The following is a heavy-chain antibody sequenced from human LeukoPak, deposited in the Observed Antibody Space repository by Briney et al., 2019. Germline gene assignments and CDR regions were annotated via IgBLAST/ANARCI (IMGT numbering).Heavy chain of an antibody. CDR2: INPNSGGT. CDR3: AVRCSGGSCYSGY. J-gene: IGHJ4*02. V-gene: IGHV1-2*02. Sequence: ASVKVSCKASRYTFTGYYMHWVRQAPGQGLEWMGWINPNSGGTNYAQKFQGRVTMTRDTSISTAYMELSRLRSDDTAVYYCAVRCSGGSCYSGYWGQGTLVTVSS. D-gene: IGHD2-15*01. CDR1: RYTFTGYY.